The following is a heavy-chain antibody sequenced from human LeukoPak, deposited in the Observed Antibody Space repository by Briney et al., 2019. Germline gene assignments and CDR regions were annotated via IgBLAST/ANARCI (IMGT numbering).Heavy chain of an antibody. D-gene: IGHD6-19*01. CDR3: AKAAAVAGSSSWFDP. CDR2: ISGSGGST. CDR1: GFTFSSYV. J-gene: IGHJ5*02. V-gene: IGHV3-23*01. Sequence: GGSLRLSCAASGFTFSSYVMSWVRQAPGKGLEWVSAISGSGGSTYYADSVKGRFTISRDNSKNTLYLQMNSLRAEDTAVYYCAKAAAVAGSSSWFDPWGQGTLVTVSS.